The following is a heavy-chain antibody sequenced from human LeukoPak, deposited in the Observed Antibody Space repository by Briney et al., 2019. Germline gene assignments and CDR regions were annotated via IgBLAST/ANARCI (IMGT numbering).Heavy chain of an antibody. CDR2: IYYGGST. CDR1: GGSINSTSYY. D-gene: IGHD3-22*01. Sequence: KSSETLSLTCTVSGGSINSTSYYWGWIRQPPGKGLEWIGSIYYGGSTYYNPSLKSRVTILVDVDTSKNQFSLNLSSVTAADTAVYYCASLPTVYSRGYLALWGQGTLVTVSS. J-gene: IGHJ4*02. CDR3: ASLPTVYSRGYLAL. V-gene: IGHV4-39*07.